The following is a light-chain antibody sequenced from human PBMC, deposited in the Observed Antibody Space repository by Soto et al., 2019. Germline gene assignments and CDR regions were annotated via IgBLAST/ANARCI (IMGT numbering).Light chain of an antibody. CDR3: TSSTSDSLYV. CDR2: KVS. V-gene: IGLV2-14*01. J-gene: IGLJ1*01. CDR1: SSDVGGNKY. Sequence: QSALTQPASVSGSPGQSITISCTGTSSDVGGNKYVSWYQQYPGKVPKLLINKVSNRPSGVSNRFSGSKSGNPASLTISGLLAEDEADYFCTSSTSDSLYVFGTGTKLTVL.